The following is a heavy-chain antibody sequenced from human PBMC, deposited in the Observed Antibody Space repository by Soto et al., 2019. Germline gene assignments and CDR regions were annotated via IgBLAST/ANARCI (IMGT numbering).Heavy chain of an antibody. J-gene: IGHJ3*02. CDR1: GGSISSYG. V-gene: IGHV4-59*01. CDR2: IYYSGST. Sequence: SETLSLTCTVSGGSISSYGLIWIRQPPGKGLEWIGYIYYSGSTNYNPSLKSRVTISVDTSKNQFSLKLSSVTAADTAVYYCASAGSFRPDAFDIWGQGTMVTVSS. CDR3: ASAGSFRPDAFDI. D-gene: IGHD3-10*01.